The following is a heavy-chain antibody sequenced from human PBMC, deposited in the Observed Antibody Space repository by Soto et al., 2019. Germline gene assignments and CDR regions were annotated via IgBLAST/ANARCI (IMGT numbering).Heavy chain of an antibody. CDR1: GYTFNYYA. Sequence: EVQLLESGGGLVQPGGSLRLSCAASGYTFNYYAINWVRQAPGKGLEWVSAITSTGDTYYVDSVKGRFTISRDNSKNTLYLQMNSLRAEDTAVYYCAKEIAASATLWLDPWGQGTLVTVSS. D-gene: IGHD6-13*01. J-gene: IGHJ5*02. V-gene: IGHV3-23*01. CDR3: AKEIAASATLWLDP. CDR2: ITSTGDT.